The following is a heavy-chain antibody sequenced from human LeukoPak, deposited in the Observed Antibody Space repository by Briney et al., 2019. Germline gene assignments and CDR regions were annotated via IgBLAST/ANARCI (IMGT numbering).Heavy chain of an antibody. Sequence: GGSLRLSCAASGFTFSSYSMNWVRQAPGKGLEWVSSISSSSSYKYYADSVKGRFTISRDNAKNSLYLQMNSLRAEDTAVYYCASESRTMEMATIDDYWGQGTLVTVSS. CDR1: GFTFSSYS. V-gene: IGHV3-21*01. J-gene: IGHJ4*02. CDR2: ISSSSSYK. D-gene: IGHD5-24*01. CDR3: ASESRTMEMATIDDY.